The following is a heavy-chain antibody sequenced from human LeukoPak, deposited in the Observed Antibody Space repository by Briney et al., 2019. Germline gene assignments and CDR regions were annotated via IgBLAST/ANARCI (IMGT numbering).Heavy chain of an antibody. D-gene: IGHD4-17*01. CDR2: IYYSGST. CDR3: ARLRDYDDAFDI. CDR1: AGSISSYY. J-gene: IGHJ3*02. V-gene: IGHV4-59*01. Sequence: SETLSLTCTVPAGSISSYYWSWLRQPPGKGLEWIGYIYYSGSTNYNPSLKSRVTISVDTSKNQFSLKLSSVTAADTAVYYCARLRDYDDAFDIWGQGTMVTVSS.